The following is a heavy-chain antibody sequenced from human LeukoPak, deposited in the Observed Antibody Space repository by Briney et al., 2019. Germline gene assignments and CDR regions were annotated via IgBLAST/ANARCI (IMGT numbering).Heavy chain of an antibody. Sequence: GGSLRLSCAASGFTFSSYSMNWARQAPGKGLEWVSSISSSSSYIYYADSVKGRFTISRDNAKNSLYLQMNSLRAEDTAVYYCARDDPIDYGDYVFDYWGQGTLVTVSS. D-gene: IGHD4-17*01. CDR1: GFTFSSYS. CDR2: ISSSSSYI. V-gene: IGHV3-21*01. CDR3: ARDDPIDYGDYVFDY. J-gene: IGHJ4*02.